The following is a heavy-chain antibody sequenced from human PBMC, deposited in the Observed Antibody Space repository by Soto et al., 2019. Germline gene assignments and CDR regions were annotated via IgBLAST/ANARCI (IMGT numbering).Heavy chain of an antibody. CDR1: GFTFSSYA. CDR2: ISYDGSNK. CDR3: ATISDYGDYVGFQH. V-gene: IGHV3-30-3*01. Sequence: QVQLVESGGGVVQPGRSLRLSCAASGFTFSSYAMHWVRQAPGKGLEWVAVISYDGSNKYYADSVKGRFTISRDNYKNTLYLKMNSLRAEDTAVYYCATISDYGDYVGFQHWGQGTLVTVSS. D-gene: IGHD4-17*01. J-gene: IGHJ1*01.